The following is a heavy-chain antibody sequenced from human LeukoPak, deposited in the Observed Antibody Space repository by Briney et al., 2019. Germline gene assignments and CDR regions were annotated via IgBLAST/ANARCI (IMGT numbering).Heavy chain of an antibody. CDR2: IWYDGSNK. CDR3: ARDRSGMDV. Sequence: GGSLRLSCAASGFIFSSYGMHWVRQAPGKGLEWVAVIWYDGSNKYYADSVKGRFTISRDNSKNTLYLQMNSLRAEDTAVYYCARDRSGMDVWGKGTTVTVSS. V-gene: IGHV3-33*01. J-gene: IGHJ6*04. CDR1: GFIFSSYG.